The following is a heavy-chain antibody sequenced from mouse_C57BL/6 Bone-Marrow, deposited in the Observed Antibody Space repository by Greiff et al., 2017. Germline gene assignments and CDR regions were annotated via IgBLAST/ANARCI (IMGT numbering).Heavy chain of an antibody. J-gene: IGHJ1*03. D-gene: IGHD1-1*01. V-gene: IGHV1-81*01. CDR1: GYTFTSYG. Sequence: QVQLKQSGAELARPGASVKLSCKASGYTFTSYGISWVKQRTGQGLEWIGEIYPRSGNTYYNEKFKGKATLTADKSSSTAYMELRRLTSEDSAVYFCARWVYYYGSSPGWYFDVWGTGTTVTVSS. CDR3: ARWVYYYGSSPGWYFDV. CDR2: IYPRSGNT.